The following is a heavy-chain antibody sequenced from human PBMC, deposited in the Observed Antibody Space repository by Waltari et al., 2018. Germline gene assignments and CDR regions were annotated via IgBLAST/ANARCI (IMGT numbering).Heavy chain of an antibody. Sequence: QVQLVQSGAEVKKPGASVTVSCKASGYTFTGYYLHWVRQAPGQGLEWMGRINPNSGGTNYAQKFQGRVTMTRDTSISTAYMELSRLRSDDTAVYYCARDPRPHSSGWSNQEDYWGQGTLVTVSS. V-gene: IGHV1-2*06. D-gene: IGHD6-19*01. J-gene: IGHJ4*02. CDR3: ARDPRPHSSGWSNQEDY. CDR2: INPNSGGT. CDR1: GYTFTGYY.